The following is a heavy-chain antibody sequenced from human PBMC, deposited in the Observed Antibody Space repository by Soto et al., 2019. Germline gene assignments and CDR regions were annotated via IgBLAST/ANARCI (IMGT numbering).Heavy chain of an antibody. CDR2: IIPIINVV. J-gene: IGHJ4*02. CDR1: GGTFSSYT. V-gene: IGHV1-69*02. D-gene: IGHD5-12*01. CDR3: ARGPYVDIVSTIDY. Sequence: ASVKVSCKASGGTFSSYTFSWVRQAPGQGLEWMGRIIPIINVVNNAQKFQGRVTITADKSTSEVYMELSSLRSEDTAVYYCARGPYVDIVSTIDYWGQGTLVTVSS.